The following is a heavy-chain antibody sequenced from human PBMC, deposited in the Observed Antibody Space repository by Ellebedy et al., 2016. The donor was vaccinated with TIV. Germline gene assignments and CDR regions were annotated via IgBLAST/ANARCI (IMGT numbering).Heavy chain of an antibody. V-gene: IGHV1-18*01. D-gene: IGHD3-22*01. CDR3: ARDNYYDSSGYSAGWFDP. CDR2: ISAYNGNT. Sequence: ASVKVSCXASGYTFTSYGISWVRQAPGQGLEWMGWISAYNGNTNYAQKLQGRVTMTTDTSTSTAYMELRSLRSEDTAVYYCARDNYYDSSGYSAGWFDPWGQGTLVTVSS. CDR1: GYTFTSYG. J-gene: IGHJ5*02.